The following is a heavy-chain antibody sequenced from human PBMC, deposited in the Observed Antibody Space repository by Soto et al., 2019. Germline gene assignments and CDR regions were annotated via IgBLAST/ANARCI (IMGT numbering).Heavy chain of an antibody. CDR1: GYTFTSYG. CDR2: ISAYNGNT. J-gene: IGHJ6*02. D-gene: IGHD6-6*01. CDR3: ARSMKYSSSSSIEMDV. V-gene: IGHV1-18*01. Sequence: ASVKFSCKASGYTFTSYGISWVRQAPGQGLEWMGWISAYNGNTNYAQKLQGRVTMTTDTSTSTAYMELRSLRSDETAVYYCARSMKYSSSSSIEMDVWGQGTTVTVSS.